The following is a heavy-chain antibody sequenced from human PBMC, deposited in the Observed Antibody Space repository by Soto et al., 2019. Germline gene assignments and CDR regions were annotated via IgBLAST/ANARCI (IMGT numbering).Heavy chain of an antibody. Sequence: PGGSLRLSCAASGFTFSSYDMHWVRQATGKGLEWVSAIGTAGDTYYPGSVKGRFTISRENAKNSLYLQMNSLRAGDTAVYYCARDTEGYNGMDVWGQGTTVTVSS. J-gene: IGHJ6*02. V-gene: IGHV3-13*01. CDR1: GFTFSSYD. D-gene: IGHD4-17*01. CDR2: IGTAGDT. CDR3: ARDTEGYNGMDV.